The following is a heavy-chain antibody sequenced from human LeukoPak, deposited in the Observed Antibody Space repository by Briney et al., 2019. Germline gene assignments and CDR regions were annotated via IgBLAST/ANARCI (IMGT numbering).Heavy chain of an antibody. V-gene: IGHV3-23*01. J-gene: IGHJ4*02. Sequence: GGSLRLSCAASGFTFSSYAMSWVCQAPGKGLEWVSAISGSGGSTYYADSVKGRFTISGGNSKNTLYLQMNSLRAEDTAVYYCARETYYYDSSGSDFDYWGQGTLVTVSS. CDR1: GFTFSSYA. CDR3: ARETYYYDSSGSDFDY. CDR2: ISGSGGST. D-gene: IGHD3-22*01.